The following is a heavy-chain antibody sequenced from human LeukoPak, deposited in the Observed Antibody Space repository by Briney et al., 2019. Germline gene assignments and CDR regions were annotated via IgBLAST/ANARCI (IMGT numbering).Heavy chain of an antibody. Sequence: PAVTLRLSCAASGFTFSSYDMHRVRQAPGKGLEWAAVIWNDGSNEYYGDSVKGRFIISRDNSKNTLYLQMNSLRAEDTAVYYCARDRGRDSDSNGYYYVGVFDYWGQGTLVTVSS. CDR3: ARDRGRDSDSNGYYYVGVFDY. CDR1: GFTFSSYD. D-gene: IGHD3-22*01. CDR2: IWNDGSNE. V-gene: IGHV3-33*01. J-gene: IGHJ4*02.